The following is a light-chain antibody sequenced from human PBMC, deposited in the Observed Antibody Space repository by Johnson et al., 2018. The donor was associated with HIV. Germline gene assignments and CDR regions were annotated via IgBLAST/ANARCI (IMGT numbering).Light chain of an antibody. Sequence: VLTQPPSVSAAPGQKVTISCSGSSSNIGNNYVSWYQQLPGTAPKLLIYENNKRPSGIPDRFSGSKSGTSATLGITGLPTGDEADYCCATWDSSLSTYVFGTGTKVTVL. J-gene: IGLJ1*01. V-gene: IGLV1-51*02. CDR3: ATWDSSLSTYV. CDR1: SSNIGNNY. CDR2: ENN.